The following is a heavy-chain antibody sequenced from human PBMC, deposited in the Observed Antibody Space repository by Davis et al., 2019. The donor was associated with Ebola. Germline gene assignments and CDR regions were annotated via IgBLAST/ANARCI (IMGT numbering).Heavy chain of an antibody. D-gene: IGHD3-16*01. CDR3: ARGGDESYRDHYYHDVDV. CDR2: IYPGDSDA. J-gene: IGHJ6*02. Sequence: GESLKISCKGSGYSFVSYWIAWVRQMPGKGLEWMGIIYPGDSDAIYSPSFRGQVTISADTSVTTAYLRWSSLQASDTAIYYCARGGDESYRDHYYHDVDVWGQGTTVTVSS. CDR1: GYSFVSYW. V-gene: IGHV5-51*01.